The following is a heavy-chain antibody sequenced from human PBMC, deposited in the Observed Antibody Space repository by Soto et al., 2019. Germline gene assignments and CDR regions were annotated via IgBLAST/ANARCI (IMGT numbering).Heavy chain of an antibody. CDR3: TTDLPTYYDILTGYKFDY. Sequence: SVSNAWMNWVRQAPGKGLEWVGRIKSETDGGTTDYAAPVKGRFTISRDDSKNTLYLQMNSLKTEDTAVYYCTTDLPTYYDILTGYKFDYWGQGTLVTVSS. D-gene: IGHD3-9*01. CDR1: SVSNAW. V-gene: IGHV3-15*07. CDR2: IKSETDGGTT. J-gene: IGHJ4*02.